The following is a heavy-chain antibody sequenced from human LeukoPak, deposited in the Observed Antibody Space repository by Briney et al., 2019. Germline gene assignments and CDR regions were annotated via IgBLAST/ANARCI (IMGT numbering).Heavy chain of an antibody. CDR2: INHSGST. J-gene: IGHJ4*02. Sequence: PSETLSLTCAAYGGSFNGYYWTWIRQPPGKGLEWIGEINHSGSTDYNPSLKSRVTISVDTSKNQFSLKLNSVTAADTAVYYCASGQLRLSNWGQGSLVIVSS. CDR1: GGSFNGYY. V-gene: IGHV4-34*01. CDR3: ASGQLRLSN. D-gene: IGHD6-25*01.